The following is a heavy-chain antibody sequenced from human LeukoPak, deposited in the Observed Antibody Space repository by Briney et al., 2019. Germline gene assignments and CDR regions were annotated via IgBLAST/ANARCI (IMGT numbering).Heavy chain of an antibody. V-gene: IGHV3-11*03. J-gene: IGHJ4*02. Sequence: GRFTISRDNAKNSLYLQMNSLRAEDTAVYYCATLGAYDRFDSWGQGTLVTVSS. D-gene: IGHD5-12*01. CDR3: ATLGAYDRFDS.